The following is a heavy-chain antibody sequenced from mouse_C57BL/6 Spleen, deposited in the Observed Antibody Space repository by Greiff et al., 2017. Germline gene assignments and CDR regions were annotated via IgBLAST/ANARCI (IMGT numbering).Heavy chain of an antibody. CDR1: GFNIKDYY. Sequence: VQLQQSGAELVKPGASVKLSCTASGFNIKDYYMHWVKQRTEQGLEWIGRIDPEDGETKYAPKFQGKVTITADTSSNTAYLQLSSLTSEDTAIYYCARDTTVGYYAMDYWGQGTSVTVSS. J-gene: IGHJ4*01. CDR2: IDPEDGET. V-gene: IGHV14-2*01. D-gene: IGHD1-1*01. CDR3: ARDTTVGYYAMDY.